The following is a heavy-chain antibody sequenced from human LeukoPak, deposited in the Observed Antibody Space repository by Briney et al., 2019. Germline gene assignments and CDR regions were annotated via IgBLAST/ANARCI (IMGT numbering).Heavy chain of an antibody. V-gene: IGHV3-23*01. Sequence: GGSLRLSCAASGFTFSSYAMSWGRQAPGKGLEWVSAISGSGDSTYYGDSVNGRFTISRDNSKNTLYLQMNSLRAEDTAVYYCAKTRPLDSSSWSHGDYWGQGTLVTVSS. CDR1: GFTFSSYA. CDR2: ISGSGDST. D-gene: IGHD6-13*01. J-gene: IGHJ4*02. CDR3: AKTRPLDSSSWSHGDY.